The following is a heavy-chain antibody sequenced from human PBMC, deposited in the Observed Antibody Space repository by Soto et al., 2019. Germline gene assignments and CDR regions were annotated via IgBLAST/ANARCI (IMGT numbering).Heavy chain of an antibody. CDR3: ASFRLSSTHDY. CDR2: INHSGST. Sequence: SETLSLTCAVYGGSFSGYYWSWIRQPPGKGLEWIGEINHSGSTNYNPSLKSRVTISVDTSKNQFSLKLSSVTAADTAVYYCASFRLSSTHDYWGQGTLVTVSS. J-gene: IGHJ4*02. CDR1: GGSFSGYY. V-gene: IGHV4-34*01. D-gene: IGHD6-13*01.